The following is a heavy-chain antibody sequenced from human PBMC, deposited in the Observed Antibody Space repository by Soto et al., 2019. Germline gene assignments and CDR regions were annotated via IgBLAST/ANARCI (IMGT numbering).Heavy chain of an antibody. J-gene: IGHJ4*02. V-gene: IGHV4-34*01. Sequence: SETLSLTCAAYGGSFSGYYWSWIRQPPGKGLEWIGEINHSGSTNYNPSLKSRVTISVDTSKNQFSLKLSSVTAADTAVYYCARYVYSNAFDYWGQGTLVTVTS. CDR3: ARYVYSNAFDY. CDR1: GGSFSGYY. D-gene: IGHD4-4*01. CDR2: INHSGST.